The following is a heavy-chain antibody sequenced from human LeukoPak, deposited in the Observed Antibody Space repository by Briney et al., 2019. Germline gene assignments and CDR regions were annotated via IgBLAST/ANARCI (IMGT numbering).Heavy chain of an antibody. CDR2: IAYDGSNK. CDR1: GFRFSSYG. J-gene: IGHJ4*02. CDR3: AKDEVPGFAPWYFDF. V-gene: IGHV3-30*18. D-gene: IGHD3-10*01. Sequence: PGRSLRLSCVVPGFRFSSYGMHWVRQAPGKGLEWVAVIAYDGSNKDYADSVKGRFSISRDNSKNTLYLQMNSLRAEDTAVYYCAKDEVPGFAPWYFDFWGQGTLVTVSS.